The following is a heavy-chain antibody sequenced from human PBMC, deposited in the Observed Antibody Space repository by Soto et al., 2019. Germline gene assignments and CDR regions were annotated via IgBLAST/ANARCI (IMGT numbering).Heavy chain of an antibody. V-gene: IGHV4-59*01. J-gene: IGHJ4*02. D-gene: IGHD3-22*01. CDR2: IYYSGRT. Sequence: ETLSLTCTVSGGSISSYYWSWIRQPPGKGLEWIGYIYYSGRTNYNPSLKSRVTISVDTSKNQFSLKLSSVTAADTAVYYCARQKTQGLGYYYDSSGYPVYFDYWGQGTLVTVSS. CDR1: GGSISSYY. CDR3: ARQKTQGLGYYYDSSGYPVYFDY.